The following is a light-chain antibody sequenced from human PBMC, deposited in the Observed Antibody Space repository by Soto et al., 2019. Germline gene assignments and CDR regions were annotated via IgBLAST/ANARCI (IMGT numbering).Light chain of an antibody. CDR1: QSLSSTY. CDR3: QHYGTSLRT. V-gene: IGKV3-20*01. Sequence: EIVLTQSPGTLSLSPGERATLSCRASQSLSSTYLAWYQQKPGQAPRLLIYGASSRATGIPDRFSGSGSGTDFALTISRLEPEDFAVYYCQHYGTSLRTFGQGTMVEIK. CDR2: GAS. J-gene: IGKJ1*01.